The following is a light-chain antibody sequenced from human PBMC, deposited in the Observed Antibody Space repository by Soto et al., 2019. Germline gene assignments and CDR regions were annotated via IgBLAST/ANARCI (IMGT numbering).Light chain of an antibody. CDR3: QQYNNWPLWT. CDR2: GAS. Sequence: EIVMTQSPATLSVSPGERATLSCRASQGVSSNLAWYQQRPGQAPRLLIYGASTRATGIPARFSGTGSGTEFTLTISRLQSEDFAVYFCQQYNNWPLWTFGQGTKVEIK. J-gene: IGKJ1*01. V-gene: IGKV3-15*01. CDR1: QGVSSN.